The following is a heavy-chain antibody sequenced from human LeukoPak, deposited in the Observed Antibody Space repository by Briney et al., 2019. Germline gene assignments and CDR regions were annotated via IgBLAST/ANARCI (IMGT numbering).Heavy chain of an antibody. Sequence: GGSLRLSCAASGFTFSSYAMHWVRQAPGKGLEWVAVISYDGSNKYYADSVKGRFTISRDNSKNTLYLQMNSLRAEDTAVYYCARVYSSSWYPRGWFDPWGQGTLVIVSS. J-gene: IGHJ5*02. CDR2: ISYDGSNK. CDR3: ARVYSSSWYPRGWFDP. CDR1: GFTFSSYA. V-gene: IGHV3-30-3*01. D-gene: IGHD6-13*01.